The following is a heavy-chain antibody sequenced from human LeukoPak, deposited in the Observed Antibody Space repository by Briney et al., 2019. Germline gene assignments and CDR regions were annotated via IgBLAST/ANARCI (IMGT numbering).Heavy chain of an antibody. D-gene: IGHD4-23*01. CDR3: AREDYGGKSGTYFDY. V-gene: IGHV6-1*01. CDR1: GDSVSSSSAA. J-gene: IGHJ4*02. Sequence: SQTLSLTCAISGDSVSSSSAAWNWIRQSPSRGLEWLGRTYYRSKWYNDYAVTVKSRITVNPDTSKNQFSLQLNSVTPEDTAVYYCAREDYGGKSGTYFDYWGQGTLVTVSS. CDR2: TYYRSKWYN.